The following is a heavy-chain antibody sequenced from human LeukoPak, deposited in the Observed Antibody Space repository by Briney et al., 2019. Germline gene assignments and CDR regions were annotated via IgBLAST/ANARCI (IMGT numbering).Heavy chain of an antibody. Sequence: PGGSLTLSCPASAFTFSDFGMHCVRQAPGKGLEWVAFIRNDGSNDYYPDSVKGRFTTSRDNSRTTLYLQMHSLRIEDTAVYYCVKGGSSSHNWFDPWGQGILVTVSS. CDR3: VKGGSSSHNWFDP. V-gene: IGHV3-30*02. J-gene: IGHJ5*02. CDR1: AFTFSDFG. CDR2: IRNDGSND. D-gene: IGHD6-13*01.